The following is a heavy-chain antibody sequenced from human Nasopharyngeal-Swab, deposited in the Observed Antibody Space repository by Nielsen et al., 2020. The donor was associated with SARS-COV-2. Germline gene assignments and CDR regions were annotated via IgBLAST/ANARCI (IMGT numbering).Heavy chain of an antibody. J-gene: IGHJ4*02. D-gene: IGHD3-16*01. Sequence: SETLSLICTVSGGSISSGSYYWSWIRQPAGKGLEWIGRIYTSGSTNYNPSLKSRVTISVDTSKNQFSLKLSSVTAADTAVYYCARSGGGYFDYWGQGTLVTVSS. CDR3: ARSGGGYFDY. CDR1: GGSISSGSYY. V-gene: IGHV4-61*02. CDR2: IYTSGST.